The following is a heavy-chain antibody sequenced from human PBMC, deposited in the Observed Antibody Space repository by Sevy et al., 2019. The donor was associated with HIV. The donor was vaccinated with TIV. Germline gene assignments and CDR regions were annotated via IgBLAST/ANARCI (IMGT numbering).Heavy chain of an antibody. CDR1: GYTFTGYY. Sequence: ASVKVSCKASGYTFTGYYMHWVRQAPGQGLEWMGWINPNSGGTNYAQKFQGRVTMTRDTSISTAYMELSRLRSDDTAVYYCGKAGIAAPYYYGMDVWGQGTMVTVSS. V-gene: IGHV1-2*02. CDR3: GKAGIAAPYYYGMDV. J-gene: IGHJ6*02. CDR2: INPNSGGT. D-gene: IGHD6-13*01.